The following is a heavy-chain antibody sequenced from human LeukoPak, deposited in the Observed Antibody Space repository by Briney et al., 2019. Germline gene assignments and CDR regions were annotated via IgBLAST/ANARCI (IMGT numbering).Heavy chain of an antibody. CDR3: AKKLSGSYEECMQQ. CDR1: GYTLTELS. D-gene: IGHD1-26*01. CDR2: FDPEDGET. Sequence: ASVKVSCKVSGYTLTELSMHWVRQAPGKGLEWMGGFDPEDGETIYAQKFQGRVTMTEDTSTDTAYMELSSLRSEDTAVYYCAKKLSGSYEECMQQWGQGTLVTVSS. J-gene: IGHJ1*01. V-gene: IGHV1-24*01.